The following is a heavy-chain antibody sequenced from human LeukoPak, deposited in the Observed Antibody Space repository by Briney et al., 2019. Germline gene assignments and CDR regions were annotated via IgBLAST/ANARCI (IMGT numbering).Heavy chain of an antibody. V-gene: IGHV3-53*01. CDR1: GFTFSYQA. CDR3: ARDLPAASSRSSPSFDI. J-gene: IGHJ3*02. CDR2: IYSGGST. D-gene: IGHD6-13*01. Sequence: GGSLRLSCAGYGFTFSYQAREWVRQAPGKGLEGGLVIYSGGSTYYAHYVKGRFTISRDNSNNTLYIQMNSLRADDTAVYYCARDLPAASSRSSPSFDIWGQGTMVTVSS.